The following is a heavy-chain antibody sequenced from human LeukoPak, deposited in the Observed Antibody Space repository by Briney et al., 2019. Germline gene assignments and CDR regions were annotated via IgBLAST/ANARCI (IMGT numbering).Heavy chain of an antibody. CDR1: GGTFSSYA. Sequence: ASVKVSCKTSGGTFSSYAISWVRQAPGQGLEWMGGIIPIFGTANYAQKFQGRVTITADESTSTAYMELSSLRSEDTAVYYCARDLYCSGGSCGFNWFDPWGQGTLVTVSS. V-gene: IGHV1-69*13. CDR2: IIPIFGTA. D-gene: IGHD2-15*01. CDR3: ARDLYCSGGSCGFNWFDP. J-gene: IGHJ5*02.